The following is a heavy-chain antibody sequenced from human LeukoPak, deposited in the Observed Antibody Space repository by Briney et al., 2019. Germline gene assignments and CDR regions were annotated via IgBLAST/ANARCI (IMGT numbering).Heavy chain of an antibody. CDR3: AKGGRYFDWLLADY. CDR1: GFTFSRHG. Sequence: GGSLRLSCAPSGFTFSRHGMHWVRQAPGKGLEWVAIISNDGSRKYYAHSVEGRFTISRDNSKNTLYLQMDSLRAEDTAVYYCAKGGRYFDWLLADYWGQGTPVTVSS. D-gene: IGHD3-9*01. J-gene: IGHJ4*02. V-gene: IGHV3-30*18. CDR2: ISNDGSRK.